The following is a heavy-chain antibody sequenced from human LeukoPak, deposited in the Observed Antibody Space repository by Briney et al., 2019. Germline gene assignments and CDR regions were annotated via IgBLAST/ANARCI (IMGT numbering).Heavy chain of an antibody. CDR2: FSSGGLLI. CDR3: ARDLSGDYPKDSLDI. V-gene: IGHV3-11*04. CDR1: GFTLSDYY. D-gene: IGHD4-17*01. Sequence: PGRSLRLSCAASGFTLSDYYMSWIRQAPGKGLEWVSYFSSGGLLIYYADSVKGRFTISRDNAKNSLYLQMNSLRAEDTAVYYCARDLSGDYPKDSLDIWGQGTMVTVSS. J-gene: IGHJ3*02.